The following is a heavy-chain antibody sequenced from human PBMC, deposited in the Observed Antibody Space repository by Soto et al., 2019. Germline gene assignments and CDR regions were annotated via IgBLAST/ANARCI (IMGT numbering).Heavy chain of an antibody. Sequence: PGGSLRLSCAASGFTFSSYAMHWVRQAPGKGLEWVAVISYDVSNKYYADSVKGRFTISRDNSKNTLYLQMNSLRAEDTAVYYCARDGRNGDYDILTGYYIGYYYYGMAVWGQGTRVTVSS. CDR1: GFTFSSYA. V-gene: IGHV3-30-3*01. D-gene: IGHD3-9*01. CDR3: ARDGRNGDYDILTGYYIGYYYYGMAV. J-gene: IGHJ6*02. CDR2: ISYDVSNK.